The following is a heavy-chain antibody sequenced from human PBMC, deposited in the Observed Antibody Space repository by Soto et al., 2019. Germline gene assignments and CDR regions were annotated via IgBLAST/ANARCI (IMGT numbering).Heavy chain of an antibody. Sequence: ASVKVSCKESGYTFTSYYMHWVRQAPGQGLEWMGIINPSGGSTSYAQKFQGRVTMTRDTSTSTVYMELSSLRSEDTAVYYCARDLEDYYDSSGYSIPSYWGQGTLVTVSS. CDR2: INPSGGST. J-gene: IGHJ4*02. D-gene: IGHD3-22*01. V-gene: IGHV1-46*01. CDR3: ARDLEDYYDSSGYSIPSY. CDR1: GYTFTSYY.